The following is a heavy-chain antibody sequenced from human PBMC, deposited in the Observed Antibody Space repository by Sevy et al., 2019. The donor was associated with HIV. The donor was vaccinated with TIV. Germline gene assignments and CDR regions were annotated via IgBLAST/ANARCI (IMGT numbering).Heavy chain of an antibody. J-gene: IGHJ4*02. V-gene: IGHV1-46*01. CDR2: INPSGGST. D-gene: IGHD3-22*01. CDR3: ARDAGYYDSSGYIFDY. Sequence: ASVKVSCKASGYTFTSYYMHWVRQAPGQGLEWMGIINPSGGSTSYAQKFQGRVTMTRDTSTSTVYMGLSSLRSEDTAVYYCARDAGYYDSSGYIFDYWGQGTLVTVSS. CDR1: GYTFTSYY.